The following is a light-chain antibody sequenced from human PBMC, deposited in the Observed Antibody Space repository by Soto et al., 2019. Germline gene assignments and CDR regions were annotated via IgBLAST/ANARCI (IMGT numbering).Light chain of an antibody. CDR2: DVT. Sequence: QSALTQPASVSGSPGQSITISCTGTSSDVGYFIYVSWYQHHPGEAPKLILYDVTNRPSGVSDRFSGSKSGNTASLTISGLQAEDEADYYCSSFTSTSTLVFGGGTKVTVL. CDR1: SSDVGYFIY. J-gene: IGLJ3*02. CDR3: SSFTSTSTLV. V-gene: IGLV2-14*03.